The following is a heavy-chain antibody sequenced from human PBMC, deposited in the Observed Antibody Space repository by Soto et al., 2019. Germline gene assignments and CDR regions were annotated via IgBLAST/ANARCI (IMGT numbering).Heavy chain of an antibody. CDR2: IYYSGGT. D-gene: IGHD6-19*01. V-gene: IGHV4-4*02. J-gene: IGHJ4*02. Sequence: QVQLQESGPGLVRPSGTLSLTCAVSGDSINSNYCWTWVRQPPGKGLEWIAEIYYSGGTSYNPSLKSRVTISMDKSKNQFSLNLTSVTAADTAMYYCARDTGWGLGYWGQGTLVTASS. CDR3: ARDTGWGLGY. CDR1: GDSINSNYC.